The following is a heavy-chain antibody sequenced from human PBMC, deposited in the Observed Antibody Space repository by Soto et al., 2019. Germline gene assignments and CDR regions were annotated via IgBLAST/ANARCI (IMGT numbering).Heavy chain of an antibody. CDR2: INHSGST. V-gene: IGHV4-34*01. Sequence: QVQLQQWGAGLLKPSETLSLTCAVYGGSFSGYYWSWIRQPPGKGLEWIGEINHSGSTNYNPSLMRRFTIAVDPSKNQFSLELGFVTAADTAGYYCARGLGFWSGSARGYYYYYYMDVWGKGTTVTVSS. J-gene: IGHJ6*03. CDR1: GGSFSGYY. CDR3: ARGLGFWSGSARGYYYYYYMDV. D-gene: IGHD3-3*01.